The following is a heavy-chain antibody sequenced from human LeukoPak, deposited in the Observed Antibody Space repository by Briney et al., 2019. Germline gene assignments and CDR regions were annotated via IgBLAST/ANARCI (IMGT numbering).Heavy chain of an antibody. CDR3: ARDLVTVTKGLDI. J-gene: IGHJ3*02. CDR1: GDSFSSHY. V-gene: IGHV4-59*11. D-gene: IGHD4-17*01. CDR2: ISYIGST. Sequence: PSETLSLTCTVSGDSFSSHYWTWIRQPPGKGLEWIGYISYIGSTNYNPSLKSRVTISIDTSKNQFSLKLTSVTAADTAVYYCARDLVTVTKGLDIWGQGTMVSVSS.